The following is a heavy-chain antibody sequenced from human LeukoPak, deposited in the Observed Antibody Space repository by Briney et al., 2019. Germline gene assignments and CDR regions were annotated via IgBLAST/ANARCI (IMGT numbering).Heavy chain of an antibody. CDR1: GFTFSSYA. D-gene: IGHD4-17*01. CDR2: ISGSGGST. V-gene: IGHV3-23*01. Sequence: PGGSLRLSCAASGFTFSSYAMSWVRQAPGKGLEWVSAISGSGGSTYYADSVKGRFTISRDNSKHTLYLQMNSLRAEDTAVYYCAKVLLAVTTGGFDYWGQGTLVTVSS. J-gene: IGHJ4*02. CDR3: AKVLLAVTTGGFDY.